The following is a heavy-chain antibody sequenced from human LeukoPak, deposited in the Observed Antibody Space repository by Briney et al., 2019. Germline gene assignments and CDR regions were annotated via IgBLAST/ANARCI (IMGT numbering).Heavy chain of an antibody. CDR2: IYYSGST. V-gene: IGHV4-59*01. CDR1: GGSISSYY. D-gene: IGHD3-22*01. Sequence: PSETLSLTCTVSGGSISSYYWSWIRQPPGKGLEWIGYIYYSGSTNYNPSLKSRVTISVDTSKNQFSLKLSSVTAADTAVYYCARGGYYDSSGYYPLFDYWAREPWSPSPQ. J-gene: IGHJ4*02. CDR3: ARGGYYDSSGYYPLFDY.